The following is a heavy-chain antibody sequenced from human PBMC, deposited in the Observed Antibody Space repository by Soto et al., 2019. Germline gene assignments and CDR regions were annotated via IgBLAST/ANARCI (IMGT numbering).Heavy chain of an antibody. Sequence: PSETLSLTCTVSGGSISSGDYYWSWIRQPPGKGLEWIGYIYYSGSTYYNPSLKSRVTISVDTSKNQFSLKLSSVTAADTAVYYCARSSVVRDAFEIWGQGTMVTVSS. CDR2: IYYSGST. CDR1: GGSISSGDYY. J-gene: IGHJ3*02. CDR3: ARSSVVRDAFEI. V-gene: IGHV4-30-4*01. D-gene: IGHD2-2*01.